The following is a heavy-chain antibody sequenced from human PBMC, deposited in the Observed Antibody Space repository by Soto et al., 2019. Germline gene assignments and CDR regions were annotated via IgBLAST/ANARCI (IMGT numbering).Heavy chain of an antibody. CDR1: GGSISSGDYY. CDR3: ARDYSEQYYYDSSGSSYGMDV. Sequence: SETLSLTCTVSGGSISSGDYYWSWIRQPPGKGLEWIGYIYYSGSTYYNPSLKSRVTISVDTSKNQFSLKLSSVTAADTAVYYCARDYSEQYYYDSSGSSYGMDVWGQGTTVTVSS. CDR2: IYYSGST. J-gene: IGHJ6*02. D-gene: IGHD3-22*01. V-gene: IGHV4-30-4*01.